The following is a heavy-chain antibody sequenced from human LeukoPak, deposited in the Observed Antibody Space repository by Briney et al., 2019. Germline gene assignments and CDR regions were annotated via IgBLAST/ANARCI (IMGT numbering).Heavy chain of an antibody. J-gene: IGHJ4*02. CDR1: GFTFGSYW. D-gene: IGHD4-11*01. CDR2: INGVGRGT. CDR3: ARAYRIGPLTTSGY. V-gene: IGHV3-74*01. Sequence: TGGSLRLSWAAPGFTFGSYWRQWVRQAPGKGLVWVSRINGVGRGTSYADSVKGRFTISRDTAKNTLYLQMNSLRAEDTAVYYCARAYRIGPLTTSGYWGQGTLVTVSS.